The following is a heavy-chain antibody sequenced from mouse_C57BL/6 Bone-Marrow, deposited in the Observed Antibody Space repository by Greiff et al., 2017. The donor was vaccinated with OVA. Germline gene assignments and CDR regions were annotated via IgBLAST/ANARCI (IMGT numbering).Heavy chain of an antibody. Sequence: EVKLVESGEGLVKPGGSLKLFCAASGFTFSSYAMSWVRQTPEKRLEWVAYISSGGDYIYYADTVKGRFTISRDNARNTLYLQMSSLKSEDTAMYYCTREFLLGEWYFDVWGTGTTVTVSS. CDR2: ISSGGDYI. CDR1: GFTFSSYA. D-gene: IGHD5-1*01. V-gene: IGHV5-9-1*02. J-gene: IGHJ1*03. CDR3: TREFLLGEWYFDV.